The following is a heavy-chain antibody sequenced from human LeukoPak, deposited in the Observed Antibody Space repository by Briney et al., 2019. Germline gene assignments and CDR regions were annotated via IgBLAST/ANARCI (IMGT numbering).Heavy chain of an antibody. J-gene: IGHJ5*02. CDR1: GYSISRGYD. V-gene: IGHV4-38-2*02. Sequence: SDTLSLICSVSGYSISRGYDWGWIRQSLDKGLEWIASMHFSGATYHNPSFKSRVTISLDTSKKQVSLKLTSVTAADTAVYYCARDWSEGPIDLWGQGAQVTVSS. CDR3: ARDWSEGPIDL. CDR2: MHFSGAT. D-gene: IGHD3-3*01.